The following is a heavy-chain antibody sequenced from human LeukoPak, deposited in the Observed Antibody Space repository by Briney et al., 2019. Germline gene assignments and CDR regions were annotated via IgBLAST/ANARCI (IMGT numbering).Heavy chain of an antibody. CDR2: ISSSSSYI. V-gene: IGHV3-21*01. CDR1: GFTFSSYS. Sequence: GGSLRLSCAASGFTFSSYSVNWVRQAPGKGLEWVSSISSSSSYIYYADSVKGRFTISRDNAKNSLYLQMNSLRAEDTAVYYCARDGWSDAFDIWGQGTMVTVSS. J-gene: IGHJ3*02. D-gene: IGHD6-19*01. CDR3: ARDGWSDAFDI.